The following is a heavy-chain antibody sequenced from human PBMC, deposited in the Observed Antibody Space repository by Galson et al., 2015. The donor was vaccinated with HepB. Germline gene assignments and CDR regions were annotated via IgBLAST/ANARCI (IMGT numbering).Heavy chain of an antibody. CDR1: GGPFDSCS. J-gene: IGHJ4*02. CDR2: FIPIFDTP. D-gene: IGHD3-10*01. Sequence: SVKVACKGYGGPFDSCSRIWIRQAPRQGLEWMGGFIPIFDTPHYAQKFQGRVTITADDSTSVGYMELSSLTSEDTAVYYCARGGRWVPLEYWGQGTLVIVSS. CDR3: ARGGRWVPLEY. V-gene: IGHV1-69*13.